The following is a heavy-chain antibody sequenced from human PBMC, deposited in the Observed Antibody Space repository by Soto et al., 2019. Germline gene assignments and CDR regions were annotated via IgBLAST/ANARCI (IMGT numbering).Heavy chain of an antibody. V-gene: IGHV1-3*01. CDR2: INAGNGNT. CDR1: GYTFTSYA. J-gene: IGHJ4*02. Sequence: QVQLVQSGAEVKKPGASVKVSCKASGYTFTSYAMHWVRQAPGQRLAWMGWINAGNGNTKYSQKVQGRVTITRDTSASTAYMELSSMRSEDTAVYYCARGTYYYDSSGYPPYYWGQGTLVTVSS. D-gene: IGHD3-22*01. CDR3: ARGTYYYDSSGYPPYY.